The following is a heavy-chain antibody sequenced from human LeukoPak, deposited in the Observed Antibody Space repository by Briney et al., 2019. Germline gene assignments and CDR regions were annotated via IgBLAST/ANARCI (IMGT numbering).Heavy chain of an antibody. D-gene: IGHD2-21*02. CDR2: IIPIFGTA. CDR1: GGTFSSYA. CDR3: ARDLELTAIPSRFGY. J-gene: IGHJ4*02. Sequence: ASVKVSCKASGGTFSSYAISWVRQAPGQGLEWMGGIIPIFGTANYAQKFQGRVTITADESTSTAYMELSSLRSEDTAVYYCARDLELTAIPSRFGYWGQGTLVTVSS. V-gene: IGHV1-69*01.